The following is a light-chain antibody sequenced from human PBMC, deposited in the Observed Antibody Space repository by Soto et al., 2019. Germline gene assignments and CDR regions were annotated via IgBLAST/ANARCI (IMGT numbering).Light chain of an antibody. Sequence: IQMTQSPSSLSASVGDRVTITCRASQSISKYLNWYQQKPGKAPKLLIYAASSLHSGVPSRFSGSGSGTDFTLTISSLQPADFATYYCQQSYSAPPLTFGGGTNVEFK. CDR1: QSISKY. V-gene: IGKV1-39*01. CDR3: QQSYSAPPLT. CDR2: AAS. J-gene: IGKJ4*01.